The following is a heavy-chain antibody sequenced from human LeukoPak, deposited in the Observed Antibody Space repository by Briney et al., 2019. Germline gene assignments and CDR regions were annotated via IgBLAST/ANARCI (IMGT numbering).Heavy chain of an antibody. CDR1: GGSFSGYH. CDR3: ARGRHDITMIVVVMTSVSYYLDV. Sequence: SETLSLTCAVYGGSFSGYHWTWIRQSPGKGLEWIGDINPSGSTYYNPSLKSRLTISVDTSKNQFSLKLRSVTAADTAVHYCARGRHDITMIVVVMTSVSYYLDVWGKGTTVTVS. J-gene: IGHJ6*03. CDR2: INPSGST. D-gene: IGHD3-22*01. V-gene: IGHV4-34*01.